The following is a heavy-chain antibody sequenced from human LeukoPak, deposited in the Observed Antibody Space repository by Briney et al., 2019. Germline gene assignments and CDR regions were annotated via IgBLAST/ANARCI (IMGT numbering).Heavy chain of an antibody. CDR3: ARRDYAAWFDP. J-gene: IGHJ5*02. V-gene: IGHV4-39*01. Sequence: PSETLSLTCIVSGASITSDAYYWAWLRQPPGKGLEWIGSVYYSGSIKYNPSLKGRVSISKNQFFLNLNSVNATDAAVYYCARRDYAAWFDPWGQGTLVTVSS. CDR1: GASITSDAYY. CDR2: VYYSGSI. D-gene: IGHD4/OR15-4a*01.